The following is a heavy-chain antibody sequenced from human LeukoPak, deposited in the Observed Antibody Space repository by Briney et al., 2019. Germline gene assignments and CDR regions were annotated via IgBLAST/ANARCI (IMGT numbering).Heavy chain of an antibody. CDR2: ISAYNGNT. J-gene: IGHJ4*02. CDR1: GYTFTSYG. V-gene: IGHV1-18*01. CDR3: ARTHPSYYYDRLDY. D-gene: IGHD3-22*01. Sequence: RASVKVSCKASGYTFTSYGISWVRQAPGQGLEWMGWISAYNGNTNYAQKLQGRVTMTTDTSTSTAYMELRSLRSDDTAVYYCARTHPSYYYDRLDYWGQGTLVTVSS.